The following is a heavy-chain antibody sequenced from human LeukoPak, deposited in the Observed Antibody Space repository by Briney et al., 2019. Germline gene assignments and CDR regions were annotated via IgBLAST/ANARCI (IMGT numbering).Heavy chain of an antibody. CDR2: ISYDGSNK. D-gene: IGHD2-2*01. J-gene: IGHJ3*02. CDR1: GFTSSSYG. V-gene: IGHV3-30*18. CDR3: AKDLGVPAATNAFDI. Sequence: GGSLRLSCAASGFTSSSYGMHWVRQAPGKGLEWVTVISYDGSNKYYADSVKGRFTISRDNSKNTLYLQMNSLRAEDTAVYYCAKDLGVPAATNAFDIWGQGTMVTVSS.